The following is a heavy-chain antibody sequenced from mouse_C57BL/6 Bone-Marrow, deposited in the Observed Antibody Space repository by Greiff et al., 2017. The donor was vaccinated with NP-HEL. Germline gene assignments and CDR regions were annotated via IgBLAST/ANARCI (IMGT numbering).Heavy chain of an antibody. J-gene: IGHJ4*01. V-gene: IGHV1-7*01. D-gene: IGHD1-1*01. CDR3: ASAYYGSSFPMDY. Sequence: VKLQESGAELAKPGASVKLSCKASGYTFTSYWMHWVKQRPGQGLEWIGYINPSSGYTKYNQKFKDKATLTADKSSSTAYMQLSSLTYEDSAVYYCASAYYGSSFPMDYWGQGTSVTVSS. CDR2: INPSSGYT. CDR1: GYTFTSYW.